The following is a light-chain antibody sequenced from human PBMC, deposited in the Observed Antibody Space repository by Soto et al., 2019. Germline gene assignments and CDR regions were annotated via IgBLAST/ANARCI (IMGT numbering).Light chain of an antibody. CDR1: QDVSQW. Sequence: DIHMTPSPSTLSASVGDRITITCRASQDVSQWLAWYQHKPGKAPKLLIYKASTLESGVSSRFSGRGSGTEFTLTIRDLQPDDFATYYCQQYSSDLNTFGQGTKLEIK. CDR3: QQYSSDLNT. CDR2: KAS. V-gene: IGKV1-5*03. J-gene: IGKJ2*01.